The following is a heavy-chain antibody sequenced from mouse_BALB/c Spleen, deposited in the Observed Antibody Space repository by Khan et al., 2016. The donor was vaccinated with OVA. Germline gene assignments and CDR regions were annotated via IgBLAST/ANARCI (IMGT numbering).Heavy chain of an antibody. D-gene: IGHD4-1*01. CDR3: ASHLTGALAY. CDR2: ISSGGDYT. Sequence: EVELVESGGDLVKPGGSLKFSCAASGFTFSSYSMSWVRQTPDKRLEWVATISSGGDYTYYSDTVKGRFTISRDNAKNTLYLQMSSLKSEDTAMYYCASHLTGALAYWGQGTLVTVSA. V-gene: IGHV5-6*01. J-gene: IGHJ3*01. CDR1: GFTFSSYS.